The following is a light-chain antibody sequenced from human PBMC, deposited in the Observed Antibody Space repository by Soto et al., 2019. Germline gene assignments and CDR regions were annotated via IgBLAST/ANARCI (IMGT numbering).Light chain of an antibody. CDR3: CSYAGSSTLNVV. V-gene: IGLV2-23*01. CDR2: EGS. J-gene: IGLJ2*01. CDR1: SSDVGSYNL. Sequence: QSVLTQPASVSGSPGQSITISCTGTSSDVGSYNLVSWYQQHPGKAPKLMIYEGSKPPSGVSNRFSGSKSGNTASLTISGLQAEDDAEYYCCSYAGSSTLNVVFGGGTKLTVL.